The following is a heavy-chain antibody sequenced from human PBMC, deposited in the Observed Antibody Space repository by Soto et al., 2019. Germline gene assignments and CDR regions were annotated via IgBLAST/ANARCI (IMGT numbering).Heavy chain of an antibody. CDR3: ARHNYGSGSTYFDY. CDR1: LNNKN. Sequence: LNNKNNSWSRLSPRKGLAWIGYIYSSGSTHYNPSLKRRVTISVDTSTNQFSLKLNSLTAADTAVYSCARHNYGSGSTYFDYWGQGSLVTVSS. V-gene: IGHV4-59*08. CDR2: IYSSGST. J-gene: IGHJ4*02. D-gene: IGHD3-10*01.